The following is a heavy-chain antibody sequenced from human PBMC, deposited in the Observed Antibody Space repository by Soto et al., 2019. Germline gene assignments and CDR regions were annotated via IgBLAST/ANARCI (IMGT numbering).Heavy chain of an antibody. CDR1: GYNFARSS. V-gene: IGHV5-51*01. CDR3: APYYNYWKI. CDR2: IYPGSSEI. D-gene: IGHD3-3*01. Sequence: EVQLVQSGAEVKKAGESLKISCKASGYNFARSSIGWVRQMPGKGLEWVAIIYPGSSEITYSPSFQGQVTISADMSISTAYLQWSSLKASDTAIYYCAPYYNYWKIWGQGTLVTVSS. J-gene: IGHJ4*02.